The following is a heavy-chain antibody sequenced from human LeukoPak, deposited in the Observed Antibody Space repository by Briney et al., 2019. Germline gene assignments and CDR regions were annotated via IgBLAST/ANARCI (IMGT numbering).Heavy chain of an antibody. CDR3: ARDYYDSSGYYYGGHYWYFDL. V-gene: IGHV3-66*02. CDR2: IYSDGST. J-gene: IGHJ2*01. D-gene: IGHD3-22*01. CDR1: GFTVSSNY. Sequence: PGGSLRLSCAASGFTVSSNYMSWVRQAPGKGLEWVSVIYSDGSTYYADSVKGRFTISRDNSKNTLYLQMNSLRAEDTAVHYCARDYYDSSGYYYGGHYWYFDLWGRGTLVTVSS.